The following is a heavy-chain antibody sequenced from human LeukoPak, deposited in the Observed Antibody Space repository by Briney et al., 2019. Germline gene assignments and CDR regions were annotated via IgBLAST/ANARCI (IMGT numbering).Heavy chain of an antibody. D-gene: IGHD3-22*01. J-gene: IGHJ4*02. V-gene: IGHV6-1*01. CDR2: TYYRSKGYN. CDR3: ARLTYYYDSSGYYFPVGFDY. Sequence: SQTLSLTCAISGDSVSSNSAAWNWIRQSPSRGLEWLGRTYYRSKGYNDYAVSVKSRITINPDTSKNQFSLQLNSVTPEDTAVYYCARLTYYYDSSGYYFPVGFDYWGQGTLVTVSS. CDR1: GDSVSSNSAA.